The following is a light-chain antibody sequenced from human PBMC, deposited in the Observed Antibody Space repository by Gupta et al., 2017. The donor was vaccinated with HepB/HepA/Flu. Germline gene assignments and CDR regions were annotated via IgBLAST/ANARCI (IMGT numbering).Light chain of an antibody. CDR1: QSISSN. CDR3: QQHNDWLT. Sequence: EIVMTQFPATLSVSPGERATLSCWASQSISSNFAWYQQKPGQAPRLLIHGASTRASGIPNRFSGSGSGTDFTLTISSLQSEDSAVYYCQQHNDWLTFGGGTKVEIK. V-gene: IGKV3-15*01. J-gene: IGKJ4*01. CDR2: GAS.